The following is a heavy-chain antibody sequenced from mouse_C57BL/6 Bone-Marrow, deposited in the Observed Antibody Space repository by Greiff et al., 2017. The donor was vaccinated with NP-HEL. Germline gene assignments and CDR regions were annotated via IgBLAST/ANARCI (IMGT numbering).Heavy chain of an antibody. CDR1: GYTFTGYW. Sequence: QVQLQQSGAELVKPGASVKLSCKASGYTFTGYWITWVKQRPGHGLEWIGDIYPGSGSTNYNEKFKGKATLTADTSSSTAYMQLSSLTSEDSAVYDSARRAHAKDYWGQGTSVTVAS. CDR2: IYPGSGST. CDR3: ARRAHAKDY. J-gene: IGHJ4*01. V-gene: IGHV1-55*01.